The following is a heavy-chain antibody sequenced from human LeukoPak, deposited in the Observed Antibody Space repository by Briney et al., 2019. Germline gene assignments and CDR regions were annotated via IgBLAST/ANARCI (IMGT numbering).Heavy chain of an antibody. J-gene: IGHJ4*02. V-gene: IGHV3-74*01. CDR1: GFTFKDYW. CDR3: ARGLLPGVGMGDY. CDR2: MNTDGSDR. Sequence: GGSLRLSCAVSGFTFKDYWMHWVRQVPGKGLVWVSCMNTDGSDRRYAGSVEGRFTISRDRANNRLYLVMNSLRVEDTAVYYCARGLLPGVGMGDYWGQGTLVTVSS. D-gene: IGHD6-13*01.